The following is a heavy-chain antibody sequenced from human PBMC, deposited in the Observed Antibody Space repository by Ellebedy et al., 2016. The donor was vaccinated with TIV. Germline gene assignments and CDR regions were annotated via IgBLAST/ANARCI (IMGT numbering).Heavy chain of an antibody. D-gene: IGHD2-2*01. J-gene: IGHJ4*02. Sequence: GGSLRLXXAVSGYTFSDYGMHWVRQAPGKGLEWVALISHDGSDKFYADSVKGRFTISRDNSKNTLYLQMNSLRTEDTAVYYCAKVRPYDQPFDYWGQGTLVTVSS. CDR1: GYTFSDYG. CDR3: AKVRPYDQPFDY. CDR2: ISHDGSDK. V-gene: IGHV3-30*18.